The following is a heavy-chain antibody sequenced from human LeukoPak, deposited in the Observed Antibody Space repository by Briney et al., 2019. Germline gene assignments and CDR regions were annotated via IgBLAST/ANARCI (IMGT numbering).Heavy chain of an antibody. J-gene: IGHJ4*02. V-gene: IGHV1-2*02. D-gene: IGHD3-16*02. CDR3: ARQGGSARYFDY. CDR2: INPHGGDT. Sequence: ASVKVSCKASGYTFTEQYIHWVRQAPGQGLEWMGWINPHGGDTNYAQKFQGRVAMTRDTSLSTAYMDLSRLRSDDTAVYYCARQGGSARYFDYWGQGTLVTVSS. CDR1: GYTFTEQY.